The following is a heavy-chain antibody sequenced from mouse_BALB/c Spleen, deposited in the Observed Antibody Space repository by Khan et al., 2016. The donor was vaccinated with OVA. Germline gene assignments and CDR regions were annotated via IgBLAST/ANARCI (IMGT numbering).Heavy chain of an antibody. J-gene: IGHJ4*01. CDR2: IWGGGGT. CDR1: GFSVSRYN. Sequence: QVQLKQSGPGLVAPSQSLSITCTVSGFSVSRYNIHWIRQAPGKGLEWLGMIWGGGGTDYNSNLKSRLNISKDNSKSQVFLKMNSLQTDDTAMYYCARAYYRYDGYYAMDYWGQGTSVTVSS. CDR3: ARAYYRYDGYYAMDY. V-gene: IGHV2-6-4*01. D-gene: IGHD2-14*01.